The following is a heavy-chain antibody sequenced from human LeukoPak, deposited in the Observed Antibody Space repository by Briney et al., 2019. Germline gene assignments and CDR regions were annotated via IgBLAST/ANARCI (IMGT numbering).Heavy chain of an antibody. CDR2: ISSSGSTI. Sequence: GGSLRLSCAASGFTFSSYEMNWVRQAPGKGLEWVSYISSSGSTIYCADSVKGRFTISRDNAKDSLYLQMNSLRAEDTAVYYCARDLGFGYYDSSGPEDYFDYWGQGTLVTVSS. D-gene: IGHD3-22*01. V-gene: IGHV3-48*03. CDR1: GFTFSSYE. CDR3: ARDLGFGYYDSSGPEDYFDY. J-gene: IGHJ4*02.